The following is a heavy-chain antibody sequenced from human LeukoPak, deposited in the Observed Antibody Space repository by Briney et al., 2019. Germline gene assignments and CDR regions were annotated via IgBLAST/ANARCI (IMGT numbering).Heavy chain of an antibody. D-gene: IGHD5-12*01. Sequence: PGGSLRLSCAASGFTLSSYWMHWVRQAPGKGLVWVSRINSDGSSTSYADSVKGRFTISRDNAKNTLYLQMNSLRAEDTAVYYCAREGGYDLPDAFDIWGQGTMVTVSS. CDR2: INSDGSST. V-gene: IGHV3-74*01. CDR1: GFTLSSYW. CDR3: AREGGYDLPDAFDI. J-gene: IGHJ3*02.